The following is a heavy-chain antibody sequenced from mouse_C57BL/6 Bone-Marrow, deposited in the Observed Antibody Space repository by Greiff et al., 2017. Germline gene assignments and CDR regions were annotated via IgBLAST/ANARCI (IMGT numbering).Heavy chain of an antibody. J-gene: IGHJ3*01. Sequence: EVQRVESGGGLVQPKGSLKLSCAASGFSFNTYAMNWVRQAPGKGLEWVARIRSKSNNYATYYADAVKDRFTISRADSESMLYLQMNNVKTEDTAMYYCVRHSWDRGFDYWGQGTMVTVAA. D-gene: IGHD3-3*01. CDR1: GFSFNTYA. CDR3: VRHSWDRGFDY. V-gene: IGHV10-1*01. CDR2: IRSKSNNYAT.